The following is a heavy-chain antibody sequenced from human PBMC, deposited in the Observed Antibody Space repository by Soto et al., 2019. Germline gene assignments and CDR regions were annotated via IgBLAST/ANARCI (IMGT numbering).Heavy chain of an antibody. V-gene: IGHV4-28*03. D-gene: IGHD2-2*01. CDR3: ARAMGCSSTSCYSYYYYGMDV. J-gene: IGHJ6*02. Sequence: SETLSLTCAVSVYSISSSNWWGWIRQPPGKGLEWIGYIYYSGSTYYNPSLKSRVTMSVDTSKRQFSLKLSSVTAVDTAVYFCARAMGCSSTSCYSYYYYGMDVWGQGTTVTVSS. CDR2: IYYSGST. CDR1: VYSISSSNW.